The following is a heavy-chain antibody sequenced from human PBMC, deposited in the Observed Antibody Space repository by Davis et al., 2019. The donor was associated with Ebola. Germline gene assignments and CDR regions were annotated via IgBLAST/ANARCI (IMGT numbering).Heavy chain of an antibody. J-gene: IGHJ4*02. D-gene: IGHD4-17*01. V-gene: IGHV4-34*01. CDR3: ARRGVYGDYRYYLDY. CDR2: INHSGST. Sequence: SETLSLTCAVYGGSFSGYYWSWIRQPPGKGLEWIGEINHSGSTNYNPSLKSLVTISVDTSKNQFSLKLSSVTAADTAVYYCARRGVYGDYRYYLDYWGQGTVVTVSS. CDR1: GGSFSGYY.